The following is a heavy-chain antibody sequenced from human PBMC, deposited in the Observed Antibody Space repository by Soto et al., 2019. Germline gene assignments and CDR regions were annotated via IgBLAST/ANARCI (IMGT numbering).Heavy chain of an antibody. Sequence: PSETLSLTCAVSGGSISSSNWWSWVRQPPGKGLEWIGEIYHSGSTNYNPSLKSRVTISVDKSKNQFSLKLSSVTAADTAVYYCARVSGSYYYGMDVWSQGITVTVSS. V-gene: IGHV4-4*02. CDR1: GGSISSSNW. D-gene: IGHD1-26*01. J-gene: IGHJ6*02. CDR3: ARVSGSYYYGMDV. CDR2: IYHSGST.